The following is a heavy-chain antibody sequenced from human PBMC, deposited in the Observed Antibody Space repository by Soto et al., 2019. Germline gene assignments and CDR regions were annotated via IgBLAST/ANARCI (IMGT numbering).Heavy chain of an antibody. V-gene: IGHV3-30*18. CDR2: ISYDGSNK. CDR1: GFTFSSYG. CDR3: AKARARPPENYYYYGMDV. D-gene: IGHD5-12*01. Sequence: GGSLRLSCAASGFTFSSYGMHWVRQAPGKGLEWVAVISYDGSNKYYADSVKCRFTISRDNSKNTLYLQMNSLRAEDTAVYYCAKARARPPENYYYYGMDVWGQGT. J-gene: IGHJ6*02.